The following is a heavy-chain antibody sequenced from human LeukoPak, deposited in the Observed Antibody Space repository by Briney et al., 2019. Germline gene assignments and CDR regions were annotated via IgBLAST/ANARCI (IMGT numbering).Heavy chain of an antibody. CDR1: GFTFSSYG. J-gene: IGHJ6*04. Sequence: PGGSLRLSCAASGFTFSSYGMHWVRQAPGKGLEWVAVISYDGSNKYYADSVKGRFTTSRDNSKNTLYLQMNSLRAEDTAVYYCAKDAYYGSGSYYIHRGPSGMDVWGKGTTVTVSS. CDR2: ISYDGSNK. CDR3: AKDAYYGSGSYYIHRGPSGMDV. V-gene: IGHV3-30*18. D-gene: IGHD3-10*01.